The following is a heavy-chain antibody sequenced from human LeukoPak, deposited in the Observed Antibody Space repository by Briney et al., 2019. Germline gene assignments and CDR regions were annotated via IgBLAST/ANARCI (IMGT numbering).Heavy chain of an antibody. V-gene: IGHV4-59*02. CDR1: GFTVSTNY. D-gene: IGHD3-22*01. Sequence: PGGSLRLSCAASGFTVSTNYWSWIRQPPGKGLEWIGYIYYSGRTNYNPSLKSRVTISIDTSKNQFSLKLSSVTAADTAVYYCARDPKDFYDTSNYLYFDYWGRGTLVTVSS. CDR2: IYYSGRT. CDR3: ARDPKDFYDTSNYLYFDY. J-gene: IGHJ4*02.